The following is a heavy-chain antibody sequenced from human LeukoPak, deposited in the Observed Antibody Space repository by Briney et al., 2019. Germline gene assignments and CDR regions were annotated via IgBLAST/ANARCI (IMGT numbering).Heavy chain of an antibody. D-gene: IGHD2-2*01. CDR2: IFYSGGT. Sequence: SETLSLTCTVSGDSISSYYWSWIRQPPGKGLEWLGYIFYSGGTKYNPSLWSRVTISIDTSKNQFSLRLNSVTAADTAVYYCASQSYGTSVSYWGQGTLVTVSS. CDR1: GDSISSYY. V-gene: IGHV4-59*01. CDR3: ASQSYGTSVSY. J-gene: IGHJ4*02.